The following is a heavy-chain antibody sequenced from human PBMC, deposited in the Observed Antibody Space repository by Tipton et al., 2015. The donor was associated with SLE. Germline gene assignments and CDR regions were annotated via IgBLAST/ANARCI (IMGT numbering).Heavy chain of an antibody. D-gene: IGHD2-15*01. CDR3: ASGGKRRPVLAPAVEV. J-gene: IGHJ4*02. V-gene: IGHV4-59*07. CDR1: DDSISHYY. CDR2: IFYTGRI. Sequence: TLSLTCTVSDDSISHYYWSWIRQSPGKGLEWIGYIFYTGRISSNPSLKSRVTISVDTSKNQFSLKLSSVTAADTAVYYCASGGKRRPVLAPAVEVWGQGTLVTVSS.